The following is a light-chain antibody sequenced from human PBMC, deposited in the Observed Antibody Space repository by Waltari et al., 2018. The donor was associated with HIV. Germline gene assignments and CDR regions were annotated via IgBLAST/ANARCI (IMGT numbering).Light chain of an antibody. CDR1: RSNIGNDF. V-gene: IGLV1-51*01. CDR3: GTWDRSMDGGV. Sequence: QSVLTQPPSVSAAPGQKVSISCSVSRSNIGNDFLSWYQHVPGSAPKLLIYDNDKRPSGIPDRFSGSKSGTSATLDITGLQTGDGADYYCGTWDRSMDGGVFGGGTKLTVL. J-gene: IGLJ2*01. CDR2: DND.